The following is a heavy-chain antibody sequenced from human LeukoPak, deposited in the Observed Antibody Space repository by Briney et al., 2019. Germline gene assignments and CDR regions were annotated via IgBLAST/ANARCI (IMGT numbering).Heavy chain of an antibody. D-gene: IGHD6-19*01. CDR3: ASSSGWYAGLEFDP. Sequence: SETLSLTCTVSGYSISSSYYWSWIRQPPGKGLEWIGYIYYSGSTNYNPSLKSRVTISVDTSKNQFSLKLSSVTAADTAVYYCASSSGWYAGLEFDPWGQGTLVTVSS. CDR1: GYSISSSYY. J-gene: IGHJ5*02. CDR2: IYYSGST. V-gene: IGHV4-61*01.